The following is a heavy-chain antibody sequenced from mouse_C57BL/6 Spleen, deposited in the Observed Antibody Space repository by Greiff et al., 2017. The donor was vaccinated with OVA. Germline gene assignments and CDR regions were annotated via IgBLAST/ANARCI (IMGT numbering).Heavy chain of an antibody. CDR3: ARDAESSYDHYAMDY. CDR2: ISDGGSYT. D-gene: IGHD2-3*01. V-gene: IGHV5-4*01. Sequence: EVNVVESGGGLVKPGGSLKLSCAASGFTFSSYAMPWVRQTPEKRLEWVATISDGGSYTYYPDNVKGRFTITRDNAKNNLYLQMSHLKSEDTAMYYCARDAESSYDHYAMDYWGQGTSVTVSS. CDR1: GFTFSSYA. J-gene: IGHJ4*01.